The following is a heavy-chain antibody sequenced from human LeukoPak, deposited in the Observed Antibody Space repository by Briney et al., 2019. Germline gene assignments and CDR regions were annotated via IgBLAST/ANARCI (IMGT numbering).Heavy chain of an antibody. V-gene: IGHV5-51*01. Sequence: GASLQISCKGSGYSFTSYWIGWVRQMPGKGLEWVGIIYPGDSDTRYSPSFQGQVTISADKSISTAYLQWSSLKAADTAMYYWARGPYSSGWYAGYWGQGTLVTVSS. J-gene: IGHJ4*02. CDR3: ARGPYSSGWYAGY. D-gene: IGHD6-19*01. CDR2: IYPGDSDT. CDR1: GYSFTSYW.